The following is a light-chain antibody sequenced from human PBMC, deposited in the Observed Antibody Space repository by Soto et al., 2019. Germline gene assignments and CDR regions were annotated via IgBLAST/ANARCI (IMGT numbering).Light chain of an antibody. CDR1: PSLVYSDGNTY. V-gene: IGKV2-30*01. CDR2: KVS. J-gene: IGKJ5*01. Sequence: HTPVSPPATLRLMVSIGSSTRPSLVYSDGNTYLNWFQQRPGQSPRRLIYKVSNRDSGVPDRFSGSGSGTDFTLKISRVEAEDVGVYYCMQGTHWPTFGQRTRLEI. CDR3: MQGTHWPT.